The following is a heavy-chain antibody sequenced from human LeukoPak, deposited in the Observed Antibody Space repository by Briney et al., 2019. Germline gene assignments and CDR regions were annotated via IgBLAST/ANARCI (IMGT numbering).Heavy chain of an antibody. CDR2: ISGSGGST. J-gene: IGHJ4*02. V-gene: IGHV3-23*01. CDR1: GFTLSSYA. Sequence: GGSLRLSCAASGFTLSSYAMSWVRQAPGKGLEWVSAISGSGGSTYYADSVKGRYTISRDNSKNTLYLQMNSLRAEDTAVYCCAKGEEDYYDSSGSFDYRGQGTLVTVSS. D-gene: IGHD3-22*01. CDR3: AKGEEDYYDSSGSFDY.